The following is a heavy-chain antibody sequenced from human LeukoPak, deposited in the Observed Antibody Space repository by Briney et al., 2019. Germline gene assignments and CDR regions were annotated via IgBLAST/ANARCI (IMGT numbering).Heavy chain of an antibody. CDR2: IFYSGNT. Sequence: SETLSLTCNASGDYITTTNYYWAWLRQPPGKGLEWIASIFYSGNTYYNPSLKSRVIISMYTSRKQISLKLASVTATETALYYCARRSRLYKHETTGYHDSWGQGTLVTVSS. CDR3: ARRSRLYKHETTGYHDS. V-gene: IGHV4-39*01. J-gene: IGHJ4*02. D-gene: IGHD3-9*01. CDR1: GDYITTTNYY.